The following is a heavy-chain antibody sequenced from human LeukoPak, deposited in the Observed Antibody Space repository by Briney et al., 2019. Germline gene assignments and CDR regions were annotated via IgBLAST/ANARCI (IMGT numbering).Heavy chain of an antibody. CDR3: ARDGVSYYYDSSGGYYFDY. CDR2: LSSSGSTI. D-gene: IGHD3-22*01. CDR1: GFTFSSYE. J-gene: IGHJ4*02. Sequence: PGGSLRLSCAASGFTFSSYEMNWVRPAPGKGLEWVSYLSSSGSTIYYADSVKGRFTISRDNAKNSLYLQMDSLRAEDTAVYYCARDGVSYYYDSSGGYYFDYWGQGTLVTVSS. V-gene: IGHV3-48*03.